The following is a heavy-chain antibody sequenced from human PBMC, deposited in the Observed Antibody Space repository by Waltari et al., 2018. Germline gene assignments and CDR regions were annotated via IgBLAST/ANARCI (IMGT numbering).Heavy chain of an antibody. V-gene: IGHV3-7*03. CDR3: ARIYYGDYVVY. CDR2: IKQDGSEK. CDR1: GFTFSSYW. J-gene: IGHJ4*02. D-gene: IGHD4-17*01. Sequence: EVQLVESGGGLVQPGGSLRLSCAASGFTFSSYWMSWVRQAPGKGLEWVANIKQDGSEKYYVDSVKGRFTISRDNAKDSLYLQMNSLRAEDTAVYYCARIYYGDYVVYWGQGTLVTVSS.